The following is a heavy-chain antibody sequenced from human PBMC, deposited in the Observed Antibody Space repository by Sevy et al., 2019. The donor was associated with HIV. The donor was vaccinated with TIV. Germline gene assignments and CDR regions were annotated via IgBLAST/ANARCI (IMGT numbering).Heavy chain of an antibody. J-gene: IGHJ4*02. CDR3: ARDREYDFWSGYYDHFDY. V-gene: IGHV3-30-3*01. D-gene: IGHD3-3*01. CDR1: GFTFSSYA. Sequence: GGSLRLSCAASGFTFSSYAMHWVRQAPGKGLEWVAVISYDGSNKYYADSVKGRFTISRDNSKNTLYLQMSSLRAEDTAVYYCARDREYDFWSGYYDHFDYWGQGTLVTVSS. CDR2: ISYDGSNK.